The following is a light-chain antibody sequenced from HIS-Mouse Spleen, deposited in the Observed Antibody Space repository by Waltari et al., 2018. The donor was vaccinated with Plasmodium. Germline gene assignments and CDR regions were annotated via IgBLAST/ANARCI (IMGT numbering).Light chain of an antibody. CDR2: QAS. V-gene: IGLV3-1*01. J-gene: IGLJ2*01. CDR3: QAWDSSTVV. CDR1: KLGSKY. Sequence: YELTQPPSVSVSPAQTASITCSGDKLGSKYACWYQQKPGQFPWLVIYQASKRPSGIPERFSGSNSGNTATLTISGTQAMDEADYYCQAWDSSTVVFGGGTKLTVL.